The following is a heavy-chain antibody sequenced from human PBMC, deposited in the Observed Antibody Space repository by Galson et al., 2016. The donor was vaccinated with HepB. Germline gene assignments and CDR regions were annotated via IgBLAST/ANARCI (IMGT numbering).Heavy chain of an antibody. Sequence: SETLSLTCTVSGGSITGSSYYWGWIRQPPGKGLELIGSIYYSGSTYYNPSLKSRVTMSADTSKNQFSLNLSTVTAADTAVYFCARGTHYGDFSDYWGHGTLVTVSS. D-gene: IGHD4-17*01. J-gene: IGHJ4*01. CDR2: IYYSGST. V-gene: IGHV4-39*01. CDR3: ARGTHYGDFSDY. CDR1: GGSITGSSYY.